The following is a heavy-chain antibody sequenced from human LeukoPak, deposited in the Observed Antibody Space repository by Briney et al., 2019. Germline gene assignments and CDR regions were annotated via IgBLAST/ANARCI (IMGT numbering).Heavy chain of an antibody. D-gene: IGHD2-15*01. CDR1: GGTFSSYA. CDR2: IIPILGIA. CDR3: ARGVAATRGGNWFDP. Sequence: SVKVSCKASGGTFSSYAISWVRQAPGQGLEWMGRIIPILGIANYAQKFQGRVTITADKSTSTAYMELSSLRSEDTAVYYCARGVAATRGGNWFDPWGQGTLVTVSS. V-gene: IGHV1-69*04. J-gene: IGHJ5*02.